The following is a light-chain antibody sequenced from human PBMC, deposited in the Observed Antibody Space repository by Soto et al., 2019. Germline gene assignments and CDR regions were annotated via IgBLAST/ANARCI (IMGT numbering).Light chain of an antibody. Sequence: DIEMTQSPASLSVSVGDRVTITCRASQFIRKSLAWYQQRPGQPPRLLIYGASTRATGLPARFSGSGSGTEFTLTISSLQSEDAAVYYCQKYKNSPITLGQGTRVDIK. CDR2: GAS. J-gene: IGKJ5*01. V-gene: IGKV3-15*01. CDR1: QFIRKS. CDR3: QKYKNSPIT.